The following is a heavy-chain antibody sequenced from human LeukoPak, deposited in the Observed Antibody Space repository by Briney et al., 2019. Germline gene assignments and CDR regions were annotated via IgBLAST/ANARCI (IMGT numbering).Heavy chain of an antibody. D-gene: IGHD2/OR15-2a*01. Sequence: GGSLRLSCAASGFTFSTYSMIWVRQAPGKGLEWVSPISSGNDYIYYAVSVKGRFTTSRDNAKNSLYLQMNSLRAEDTAVYYCARVRGERGYFKFYFDYWGQGTLVTVSS. CDR1: GFTFSTYS. CDR2: ISSGNDYI. CDR3: ARVRGERGYFKFYFDY. J-gene: IGHJ4*02. V-gene: IGHV3-21*06.